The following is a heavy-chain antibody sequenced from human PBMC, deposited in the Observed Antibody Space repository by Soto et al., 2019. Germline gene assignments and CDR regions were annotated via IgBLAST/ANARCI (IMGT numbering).Heavy chain of an antibody. V-gene: IGHV3-49*03. CDR1: GFTFGYYA. D-gene: IGHD6-19*01. CDR2: IRSKAYGGTT. Sequence: PGGSLRLSCTASGFTFGYYAMSWFRQAPGKGLEWVGFIRSKAYGGTTEYAASVKGRFTISRDDSKSIAYLQMNSLKTEDTAVCYCTVAVAGTIDYYYGMDVWGQGTTVTSP. J-gene: IGHJ6*02. CDR3: TVAVAGTIDYYYGMDV.